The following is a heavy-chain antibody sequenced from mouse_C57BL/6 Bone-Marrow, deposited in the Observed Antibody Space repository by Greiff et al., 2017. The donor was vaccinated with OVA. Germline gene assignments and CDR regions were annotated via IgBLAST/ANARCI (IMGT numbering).Heavy chain of an antibody. CDR1: GYTFTSYW. CDR3: AIRDYDEGIAMDY. V-gene: IGHV1-69*01. CDR2: IEPSDSYT. D-gene: IGHD2-4*01. Sequence: QVQLQQPGAELVMPGASVKLSCKASGYTFTSYWMHWVKQRPGQGLEWIGEIEPSDSYTNSNQKFKGKSTLAVDKSSSTTSMQLSSLTTADYAVYYCAIRDYDEGIAMDYYGQGTSVTVSS. J-gene: IGHJ4*01.